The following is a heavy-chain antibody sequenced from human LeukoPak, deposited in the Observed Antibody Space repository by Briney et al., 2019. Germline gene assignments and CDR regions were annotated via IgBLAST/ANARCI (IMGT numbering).Heavy chain of an antibody. Sequence: SAKLSCKASGGTFSSYAISWVRQAPRQGLEWMGGIIPIFGTANYAQKFQGRVTITADESTSTAYMELSSLRSEDTAVYYCARGGGSSTAIDAFDIWGQGTMVTVSS. CDR1: GGTFSSYA. J-gene: IGHJ3*02. V-gene: IGHV1-69*01. CDR3: ARGGGSSTAIDAFDI. CDR2: IIPIFGTA. D-gene: IGHD1-26*01.